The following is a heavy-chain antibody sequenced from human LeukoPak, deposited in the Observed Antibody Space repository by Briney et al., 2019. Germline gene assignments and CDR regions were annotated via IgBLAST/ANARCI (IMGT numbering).Heavy chain of an antibody. CDR1: GFTFSSYA. Sequence: PGGSLRLSCAASGFTFSSYAMSWVRQAPGKGLEWVSAISGSGGGTYYADSVKGRFTISRDNSKNTLYLQMNSLTAEDTAVYYCAKAEAPRGIVVVPAAMAYAFDIWGQGTMVTVSS. J-gene: IGHJ3*02. V-gene: IGHV3-23*01. D-gene: IGHD2-2*01. CDR2: ISGSGGGT. CDR3: AKAEAPRGIVVVPAAMAYAFDI.